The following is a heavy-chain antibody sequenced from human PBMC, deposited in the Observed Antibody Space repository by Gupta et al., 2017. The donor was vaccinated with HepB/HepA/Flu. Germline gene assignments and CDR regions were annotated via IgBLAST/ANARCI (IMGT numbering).Heavy chain of an antibody. CDR1: GFTFSRYM. Sequence: EMQLLESGGGLVQPGESLRLPCVASGFTFSRYMMHWVRQAPGKGLEWVSYISAAGGTIDYGDSVKGRFTISRDNFKNTLYLQMSSLRAEDTAVYYCAKVDSVSGEFWGQGTLVTVSS. CDR2: ISAAGGTI. J-gene: IGHJ4*02. CDR3: AKVDSVSGEF. D-gene: IGHD3-10*01. V-gene: IGHV3-23*01.